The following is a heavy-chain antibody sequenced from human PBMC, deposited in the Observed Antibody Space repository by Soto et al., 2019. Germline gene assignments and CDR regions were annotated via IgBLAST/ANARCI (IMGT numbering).Heavy chain of an antibody. V-gene: IGHV3-30*18. CDR3: AKDATYDFWSGYYIISYGMDV. D-gene: IGHD3-3*01. CDR2: ISYDGSNK. J-gene: IGHJ6*02. CDR1: GFTFSSYG. Sequence: GGSLRLSCAASGFTFSSYGMHWVRQAPGKGLEWVAVISYDGSNKYYADSVKGRFTISRDNSKNTLYLQMNSLRAEDTAVYYCAKDATYDFWSGYYIISYGMDVWGQGTTGTVSS.